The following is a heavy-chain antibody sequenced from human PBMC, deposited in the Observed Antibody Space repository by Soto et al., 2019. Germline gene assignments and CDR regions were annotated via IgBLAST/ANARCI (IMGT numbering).Heavy chain of an antibody. V-gene: IGHV1-8*01. Sequence: QVQLVQSGAEVKKPGASVKVSCKASGYTFTSYDINWVRQATGQGLEWMGWMNPNSGNTGYAQKFQGRVTMTRNTTISTAYMEPSSMRSEDTPVDYCARVDGGYDGNSVGYWGQGTLVTVSS. D-gene: IGHD5-12*01. J-gene: IGHJ4*02. CDR1: GYTFTSYD. CDR2: MNPNSGNT. CDR3: ARVDGGYDGNSVGY.